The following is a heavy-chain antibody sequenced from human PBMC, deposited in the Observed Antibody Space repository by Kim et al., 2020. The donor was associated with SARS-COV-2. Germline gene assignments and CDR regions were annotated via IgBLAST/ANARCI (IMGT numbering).Heavy chain of an antibody. V-gene: IGHV3-11*06. J-gene: IGHJ4*02. D-gene: IGHD5-12*01. CDR3: ARAQRGYSDYDYPDY. Sequence: DSVRGRLTISRDNAKNSLYLQMDSLGAEDTAVYYCARAQRGYSDYDYPDYWGQGTLVAVSS.